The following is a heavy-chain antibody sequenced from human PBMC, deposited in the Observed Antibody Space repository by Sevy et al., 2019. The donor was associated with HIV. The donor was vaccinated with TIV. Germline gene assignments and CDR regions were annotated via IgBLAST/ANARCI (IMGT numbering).Heavy chain of an antibody. CDR2: INSDGSST. CDR3: ARGYCGGDCYPNYFDY. CDR1: GFTFSSYW. J-gene: IGHJ4*02. Sequence: GGSLRLSCAASGFTFSSYWMHWVRQAPGKGQVWVSRINSDGSSTRYADSVKGRFTISRDNAKNTLYLQMNSLRAEDTAVYYCARGYCGGDCYPNYFDYWGQGTLVTVSS. D-gene: IGHD2-21*02. V-gene: IGHV3-74*01.